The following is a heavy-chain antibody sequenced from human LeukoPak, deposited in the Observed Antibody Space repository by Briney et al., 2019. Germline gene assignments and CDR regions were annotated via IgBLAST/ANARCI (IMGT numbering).Heavy chain of an antibody. Sequence: PSQTLSLTCAAYGGSFSGYYWSWSRQPPGKGLEWIGEINHSGSTNYNPSLKSRVTISVDTSKNQFSLKLSSVTAADTAVYYCARCLAVGIVVVVAATVFDYWGQGTLVTVSS. CDR1: GGSFSGYY. J-gene: IGHJ4*02. V-gene: IGHV4-34*01. CDR2: INHSGST. CDR3: ARCLAVGIVVVVAATVFDY. D-gene: IGHD2-15*01.